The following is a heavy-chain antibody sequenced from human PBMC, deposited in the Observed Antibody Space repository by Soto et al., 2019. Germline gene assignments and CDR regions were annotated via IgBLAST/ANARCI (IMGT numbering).Heavy chain of an antibody. D-gene: IGHD3-9*01. Sequence: ASVKVSCKASGYTFTSYGISWVRQAPGQGLEWMGWISAYNGNTNYAQKLQGRVTMTTDTSTSTAYMELRSLRSDDTAVYYCARVVYDILTGHKAGDYWSQGTLVTVSS. CDR1: GYTFTSYG. CDR3: ARVVYDILTGHKAGDY. V-gene: IGHV1-18*01. CDR2: ISAYNGNT. J-gene: IGHJ4*02.